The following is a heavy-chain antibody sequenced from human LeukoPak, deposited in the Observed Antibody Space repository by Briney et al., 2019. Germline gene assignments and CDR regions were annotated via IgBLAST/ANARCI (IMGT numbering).Heavy chain of an antibody. Sequence: GGSLRLSCTASGFTFGDYAMSWVRQAPGKGLEWVGFIRSKAYGGTTEYAASVKGRFTISRDDSKSITYLQMKSLKTEDTAVYYCSSPRGGCCSSTSCSPYYYYYGMDVWGQGTTVTVSS. CDR1: GFTFGDYA. V-gene: IGHV3-49*04. D-gene: IGHD2-2*01. CDR3: SSPRGGCCSSTSCSPYYYYYGMDV. J-gene: IGHJ6*02. CDR2: IRSKAYGGTT.